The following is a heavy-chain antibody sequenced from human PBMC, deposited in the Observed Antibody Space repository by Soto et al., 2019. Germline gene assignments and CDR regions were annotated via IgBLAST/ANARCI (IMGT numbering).Heavy chain of an antibody. D-gene: IGHD5-18*01. CDR2: IYYSGST. V-gene: IGHV4-31*03. J-gene: IGHJ6*02. Sequence: SETLSLTCTVSGGSIRSGGYYWGWVRQSPRRGLEWIGNIYYSGSTYYNPSLKSRLTISVDTSKNQFSLNLSSVTAADTAVYYCARDRLMATAGTARHYFGLDVWGQGTRVTVSS. CDR1: GGSIRSGGYY. CDR3: ARDRLMATAGTARHYFGLDV.